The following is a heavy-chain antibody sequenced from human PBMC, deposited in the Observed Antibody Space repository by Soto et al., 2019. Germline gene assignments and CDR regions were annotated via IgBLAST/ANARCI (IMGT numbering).Heavy chain of an antibody. V-gene: IGHV4-30-4*01. CDR1: GGSISSGDYY. Sequence: QVQRQESGPGLVKPSQTLSLTCTVSGGSISSGDYYWSWIRQPPGKGLEWIGYIYYSGRTYYNPSLKRRVTISVDTSKNQFSLKLSSVTAADTAVYYCARAQGSGFLVSWGQGTLVTVSS. CDR2: IYYSGRT. J-gene: IGHJ4*02. D-gene: IGHD3-10*01. CDR3: ARAQGSGFLVS.